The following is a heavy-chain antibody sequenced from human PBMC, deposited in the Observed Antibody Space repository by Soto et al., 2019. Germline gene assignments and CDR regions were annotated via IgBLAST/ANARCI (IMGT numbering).Heavy chain of an antibody. J-gene: IGHJ6*02. CDR1: GFTFSSYA. Sequence: GGSLRLSCAASGFTFSSYAMSWVRQAPGKGLEWVSAISGSGGSTYYADSVKGRFTISRDNSKNTLYLQMNSLRAEDTAVYYCATATNWNYPYYYGMDVWGQGTTVTVSS. D-gene: IGHD1-7*01. V-gene: IGHV3-23*01. CDR3: ATATNWNYPYYYGMDV. CDR2: ISGSGGST.